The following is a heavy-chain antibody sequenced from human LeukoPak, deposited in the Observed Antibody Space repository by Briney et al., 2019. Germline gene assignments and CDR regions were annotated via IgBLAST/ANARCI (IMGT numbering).Heavy chain of an antibody. CDR2: INSGGNSI. J-gene: IGHJ3*02. D-gene: IGHD1-26*01. CDR1: GFSFSDYF. Sequence: GGSLRLSCAASGFSFSDYFMTWIRQAPGKGLEWVSYINSGGNSIYYADSVRGRFTISRDSAKSSLYLQMNSLRAEDTAVYYCARSEVGVAGPLDIWGQGTMVIVSS. V-gene: IGHV3-11*04. CDR3: ARSEVGVAGPLDI.